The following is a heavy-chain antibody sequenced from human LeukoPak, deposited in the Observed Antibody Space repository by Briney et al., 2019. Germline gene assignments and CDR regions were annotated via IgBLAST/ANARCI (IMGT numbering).Heavy chain of an antibody. D-gene: IGHD4-23*01. J-gene: IGHJ5*02. CDR1: GYTFTSYA. CDR3: ARDNSVEDTAWWFDP. CDR2: IIPIFGTA. Sequence: SVKVSCKASGYTFTSYAMNWVRQAPGQGLEWMGGIIPIFGTANYAQKFQGRVTITADESTSTAYMELSSLRSEDTAVYYCARDNSVEDTAWWFDPWGQGTLVTVSS. V-gene: IGHV1-69*13.